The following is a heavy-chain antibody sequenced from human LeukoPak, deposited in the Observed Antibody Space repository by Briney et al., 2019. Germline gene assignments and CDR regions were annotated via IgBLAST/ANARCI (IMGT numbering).Heavy chain of an antibody. CDR2: ISAYNGNT. D-gene: IGHD3-22*01. Sequence: ASVKVSCKASGYTFTSYGISWVRQAPGQGLEWMGWISAYNGNTNYAQELQGRVTMTTDTSTSTAYMELRSLRSDDTAVYYCARADDYYDSSGDLFDYWGQGTLVTVSS. V-gene: IGHV1-18*01. J-gene: IGHJ4*02. CDR1: GYTFTSYG. CDR3: ARADDYYDSSGDLFDY.